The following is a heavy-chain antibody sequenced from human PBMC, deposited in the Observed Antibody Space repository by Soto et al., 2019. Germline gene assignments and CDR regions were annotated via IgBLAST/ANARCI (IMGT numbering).Heavy chain of an antibody. CDR1: GGSFSGYY. D-gene: IGHD2-8*02. CDR2: INHSGST. J-gene: IGHJ6*02. Sequence: SETLSLTCAVYGGSFSGYYWSWIRQPPGKGLEWIGEINHSGSTNYNPSLQSRVTISVDTSKNQFSLKLSSVTAADTAVYYCARMPGGYYYYYGMDVWGQGTTVTVSS. V-gene: IGHV4-34*01. CDR3: ARMPGGYYYYYGMDV.